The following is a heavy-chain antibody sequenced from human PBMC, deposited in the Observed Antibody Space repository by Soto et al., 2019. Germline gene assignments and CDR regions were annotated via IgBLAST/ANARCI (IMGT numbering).Heavy chain of an antibody. CDR2: ISGSGSSP. CDR1: EFTFSNYA. D-gene: IGHD6-19*01. Sequence: EVQLLESGGGLVQPGGSLRLCCAASEFTFSNYAMNWVRQAPGKGLEWVSTISGSGSSPYYADSVKGRFTISRDNSKNTLYLQMDSLRAGDSAIYYCAKEGTSGLYYFDYWGQGTLVTVSS. J-gene: IGHJ4*02. CDR3: AKEGTSGLYYFDY. V-gene: IGHV3-23*01.